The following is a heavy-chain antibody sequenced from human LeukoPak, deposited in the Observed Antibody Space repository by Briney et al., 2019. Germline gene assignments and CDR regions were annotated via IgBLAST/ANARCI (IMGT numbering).Heavy chain of an antibody. CDR1: GGSFSGYY. J-gene: IGHJ5*02. V-gene: IGHV4-34*01. D-gene: IGHD3-10*01. CDR2: INHSGST. CDR3: ARVCPPNYYGSGRPARRNRFDP. Sequence: PSETLSLTCAVYGGSFSGYYWSWIRQPPGKGLEWIGEINHSGSTNYNPSLKSRVTISVDTSKNQFSLKLSSVTAADTAVYYCARVCPPNYYGSGRPARRNRFDPWGQGTLVTVSS.